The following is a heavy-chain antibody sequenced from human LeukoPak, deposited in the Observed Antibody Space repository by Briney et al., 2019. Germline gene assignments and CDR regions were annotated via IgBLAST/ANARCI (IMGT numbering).Heavy chain of an antibody. CDR1: GGSISRGSYY. Sequence: PSETLSLTCTVSGGSISRGSYYWSWIRQPAGKGLEWIGRIYTSGSTNYNPSLKSRVTISVDTSKNQFSLKLSSVTAADTAVYYCARDGLMVGATGGVDYWGQGTLVTVSS. D-gene: IGHD1-26*01. J-gene: IGHJ4*02. CDR3: ARDGLMVGATGGVDY. CDR2: IYTSGST. V-gene: IGHV4-61*02.